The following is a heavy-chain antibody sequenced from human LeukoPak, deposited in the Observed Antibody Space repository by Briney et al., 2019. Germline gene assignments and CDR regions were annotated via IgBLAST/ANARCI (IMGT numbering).Heavy chain of an antibody. D-gene: IGHD3-3*01. Sequence: GGSLRLSCAASGFTFDDYGMSWVRQAPGKGLEWVSGINWNGGSTGYADSVKGRFTISRDNAKNSLYLQMNSLRAEDTALYHCARGRGYDFWSTAFDIWGQGTMVTVSS. V-gene: IGHV3-20*01. CDR3: ARGRGYDFWSTAFDI. CDR1: GFTFDDYG. CDR2: INWNGGST. J-gene: IGHJ3*02.